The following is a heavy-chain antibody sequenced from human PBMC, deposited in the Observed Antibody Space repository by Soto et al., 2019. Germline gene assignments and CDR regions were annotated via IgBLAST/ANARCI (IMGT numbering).Heavy chain of an antibody. Sequence: GESLKISCQGTGYRFTSHWIGWVRQMPGKGLEWMGIIYPSDSDTRYSPSFQGQVTFSVDKSISTAYLQWSSLKASDTAIYYCARSSVVVIPAALAMDVWGRGSTVTAS. D-gene: IGHD2-2*01. CDR2: IYPSDSDT. CDR1: GYRFTSHW. V-gene: IGHV5-51*01. J-gene: IGHJ6*02. CDR3: ARSSVVVIPAALAMDV.